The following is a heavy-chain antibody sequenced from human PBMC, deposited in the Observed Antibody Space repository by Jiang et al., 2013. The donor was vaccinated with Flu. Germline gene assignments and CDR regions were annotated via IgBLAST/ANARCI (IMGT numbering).Heavy chain of an antibody. CDR1: GGSFSGYY. CDR3: ARRTGYYSSFDY. CDR2: INHSGST. Sequence: LLKPSETLSLTCAVYGGSFSGYYWSWIRQPPGKGLEWIGEINHSGSTNYNPSLKSRVTISVDTSKNQFSLKLSSVTAADTAVYYCARRTGYYSSFDYWGQGTLVTVSS. D-gene: IGHD3/OR15-3a*01. J-gene: IGHJ4*02. V-gene: IGHV4-34*01.